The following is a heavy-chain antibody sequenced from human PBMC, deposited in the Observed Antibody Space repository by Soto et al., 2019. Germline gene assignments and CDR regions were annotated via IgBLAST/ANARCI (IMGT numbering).Heavy chain of an antibody. CDR2: ISHDGVTK. J-gene: IGHJ5*02. CDR3: VRGGYSSSWERLDP. D-gene: IGHD4-4*01. Sequence: HPGGSLRLSCAASGSSFPNYPMHWVRQTPDKGLEWLAVISHDGVTKNSADSVKGRFSISRDNSRNRLYLDMNSLRTEDTAMYYCVRGGYSSSWERLDPWGQGTLVTVS. CDR1: GSSFPNYP. V-gene: IGHV3-30-3*01.